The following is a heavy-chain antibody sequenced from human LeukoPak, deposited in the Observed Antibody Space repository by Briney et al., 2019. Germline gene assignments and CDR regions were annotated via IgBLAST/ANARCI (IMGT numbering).Heavy chain of an antibody. CDR1: GGTFSSYA. CDR3: ARARRYCSGGSCYPTWFDP. CDR2: IIPIFGTA. V-gene: IGHV1-69*13. J-gene: IGHJ5*02. D-gene: IGHD2-15*01. Sequence: VASVKVSCKASGGTFSSYAISWVRQAPGQGLEWMGWIIPIFGTANYAQKFQGRVTITADESTSTAYMELSSLRSEDTAVYYCARARRYCSGGSCYPTWFDPWGQGTLVTVSS.